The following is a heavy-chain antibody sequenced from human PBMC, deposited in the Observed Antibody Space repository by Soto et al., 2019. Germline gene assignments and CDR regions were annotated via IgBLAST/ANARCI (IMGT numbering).Heavy chain of an antibody. J-gene: IGHJ4*02. CDR3: ATGSGSYLDFDY. D-gene: IGHD1-26*01. V-gene: IGHV1-46*01. Sequence: GASVKVSCKASGYTFTSYYMHWVRQAPGQGLEWMGIINPSGGSTSYAQKFQGRVTMTEDTSTDTAYMELSSLRSEDTAVYYCATGSGSYLDFDYWGQGTLVTVSS. CDR2: INPSGGST. CDR1: GYTFTSYY.